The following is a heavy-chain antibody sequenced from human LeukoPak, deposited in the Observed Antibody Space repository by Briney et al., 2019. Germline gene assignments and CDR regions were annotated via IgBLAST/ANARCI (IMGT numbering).Heavy chain of an antibody. D-gene: IGHD6-6*01. CDR2: IYYSGST. CDR1: GGSISSHS. CDR3: ASFDYSTSSVGY. Sequence: SETLSLTCTVSGGSISSHSWSWLRQPPGKGLEWIGYIYYSGSTNYNPSLKSRVTISVDTSKNQFSLRLSSVTAADTAVYYCASFDYSTSSVGYWGQGTLVTVSA. V-gene: IGHV4-59*11. J-gene: IGHJ4*02.